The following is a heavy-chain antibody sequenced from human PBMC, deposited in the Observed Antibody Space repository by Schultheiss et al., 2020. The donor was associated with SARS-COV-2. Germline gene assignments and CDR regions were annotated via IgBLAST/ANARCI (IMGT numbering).Heavy chain of an antibody. D-gene: IGHD4-11*01. V-gene: IGHV4-34*01. CDR2: INHIGST. Sequence: SETLSLTCGVYGGSFSGHYWSWIRQSPGKGLEWIGEINHIGSTKFNPSLKSRVTISIDTSESQFSLQLSSVTAADTAVYYCARATTVLDGMDVWGQGTTVTVSS. CDR1: GGSFSGHY. J-gene: IGHJ6*02. CDR3: ARATTVLDGMDV.